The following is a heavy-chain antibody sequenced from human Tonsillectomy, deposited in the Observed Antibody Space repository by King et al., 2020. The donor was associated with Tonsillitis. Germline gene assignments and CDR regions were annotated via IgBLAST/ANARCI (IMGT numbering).Heavy chain of an antibody. Sequence: MQLQESGPGLVKPSQTLSLTCTVSGGSITSDDYYWSWIRQHPGKGLEWIGYIYHSGSTYYNPSLKSRVTISVDTSKNQFSLKLSSVTAADTAVYYCAREGIAVPGGYGMDVWGQGTTVTVSS. V-gene: IGHV4-31*03. CDR1: GGSITSDDYY. CDR2: IYHSGST. CDR3: AREGIAVPGGYGMDV. D-gene: IGHD6-19*01. J-gene: IGHJ6*02.